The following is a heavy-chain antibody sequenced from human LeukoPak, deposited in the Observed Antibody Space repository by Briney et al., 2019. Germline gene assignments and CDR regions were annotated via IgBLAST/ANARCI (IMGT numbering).Heavy chain of an antibody. Sequence: GGSLRLSCAASGFTFSDYYMSWIRQAPGKGLEWVSYISSSGSTIYYADSVKGRFTISRDNAKNSLYLQMNSLRAEDTAVYYCARGRPVRGVIIGFDYYYYYGMDVWGQGTTVTASS. V-gene: IGHV3-11*04. D-gene: IGHD3-10*01. J-gene: IGHJ6*02. CDR2: ISSSGSTI. CDR3: ARGRPVRGVIIGFDYYYYYGMDV. CDR1: GFTFSDYY.